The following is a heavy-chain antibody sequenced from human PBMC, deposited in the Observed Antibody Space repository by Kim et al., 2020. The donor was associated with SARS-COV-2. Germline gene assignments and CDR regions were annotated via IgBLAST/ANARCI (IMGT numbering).Heavy chain of an antibody. Sequence: GGSLRLSCAASGFTFSSYGMHWVRQAPGKGLEWVAVIWYDGSNKYYADSVKGRFTISRDNSKNTLYLQMNSLRAEDTAVYYCARVSIAAAGSYYYGMDVWGQGTTVTVSS. CDR3: ARVSIAAAGSYYYGMDV. J-gene: IGHJ6*02. V-gene: IGHV3-33*01. CDR1: GFTFSSYG. CDR2: IWYDGSNK. D-gene: IGHD6-13*01.